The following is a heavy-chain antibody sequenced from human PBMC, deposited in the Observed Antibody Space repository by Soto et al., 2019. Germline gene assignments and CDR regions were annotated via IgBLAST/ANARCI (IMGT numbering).Heavy chain of an antibody. CDR3: VKDQYSGYDYYLMEV. V-gene: IGHV3-48*02. CDR1: GFTFSSYS. Sequence: PGESLKISCAASGFTFSSYSMNWVRQAPGKGLEWVSYISSSSYTIYYADSVKGRFTISRDSAKNSLYLQMNSLRDEDTAVYYCVKDQYSGYDYYLMEVWGQGTTVTVSS. CDR2: ISSSSYTI. D-gene: IGHD5-12*01. J-gene: IGHJ6*02.